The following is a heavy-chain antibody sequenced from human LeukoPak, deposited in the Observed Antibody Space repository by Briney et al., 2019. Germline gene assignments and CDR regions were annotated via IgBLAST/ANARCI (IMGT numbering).Heavy chain of an antibody. V-gene: IGHV3-7*01. D-gene: IGHD6-19*01. CDR1: GFTFSSYW. Sequence: PGGSLRLSCAAPGFTFSSYWMSWVRQAPGKGLEWVANIKQDGSEKYYVDSVKGRFTISRDNAKNSLYLQMNSLRAEDTAVYYCARDPSGWHVLYYFDYWGQGTLVTVSS. CDR2: IKQDGSEK. CDR3: ARDPSGWHVLYYFDY. J-gene: IGHJ4*02.